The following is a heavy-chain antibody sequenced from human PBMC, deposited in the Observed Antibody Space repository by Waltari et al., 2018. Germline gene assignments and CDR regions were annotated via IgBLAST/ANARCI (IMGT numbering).Heavy chain of an antibody. CDR1: GFELSRYL. CDR2: INNDGTNT. Sequence: EVQLVESGGGLVQPGGSLRLSCAASGFELSRYLMPWVRQVPGTGLVWVSRINNDGTNTAYADSVKGRFTISRDNAKNTLYMEMNTLRDEDTGVYYCARNFDMDVWGQGTTVTVSS. CDR3: ARNFDMDV. J-gene: IGHJ6*02. V-gene: IGHV3-74*01.